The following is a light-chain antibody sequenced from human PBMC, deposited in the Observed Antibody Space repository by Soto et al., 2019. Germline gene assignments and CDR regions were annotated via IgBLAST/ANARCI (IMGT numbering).Light chain of an antibody. Sequence: EIVLTQSPGTLSLSPGERATLSCRASQSVSDSFIAWYQQRPGQAPRLLIYGASQRATGIPDRFSGSGSGTHFTLTIKRLEPEDFAVYYCQHYKAFGGGTKVDIK. CDR1: QSVSDSF. CDR2: GAS. CDR3: QHYKA. V-gene: IGKV3-20*01. J-gene: IGKJ4*01.